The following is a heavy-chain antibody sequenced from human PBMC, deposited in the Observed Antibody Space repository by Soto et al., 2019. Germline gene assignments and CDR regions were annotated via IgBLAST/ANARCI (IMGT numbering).Heavy chain of an antibody. CDR1: GGSISSSSYY. J-gene: IGHJ5*02. V-gene: IGHV4-39*01. D-gene: IGHD2-15*01. CDR2: IYYSGST. CDR3: ARRIKINCSGGSCYPGGWFDP. Sequence: TSETLSLTCTVSGGSISSSSYYWGWIRQPPGKGLEWIGSIYYSGSTYYNPSLKSRVTISVDTSKNQFSLKLSSVTAADTAVYYCARRIKINCSGGSCYPGGWFDPWGQGTLVTVSS.